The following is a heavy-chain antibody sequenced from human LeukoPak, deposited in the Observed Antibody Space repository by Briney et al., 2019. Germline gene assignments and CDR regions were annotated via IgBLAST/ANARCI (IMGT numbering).Heavy chain of an antibody. Sequence: SETLSLTCTVSGDSISSSSYYWGWIRQPPGKGLEWIGSIYYSGSTYYNPSLKSRVTISVDTSKDQFSLKLSSVTAADTAVYYCASTIFGVVYYFDYWGQGTLVTVSS. D-gene: IGHD3-3*01. V-gene: IGHV4-39*01. CDR1: GDSISSSSYY. J-gene: IGHJ4*02. CDR3: ASTIFGVVYYFDY. CDR2: IYYSGST.